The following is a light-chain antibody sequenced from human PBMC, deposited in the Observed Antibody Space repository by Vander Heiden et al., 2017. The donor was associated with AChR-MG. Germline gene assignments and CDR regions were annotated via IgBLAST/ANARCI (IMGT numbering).Light chain of an antibody. J-gene: IGLJ1*01. CDR2: DVS. V-gene: IGLV2-14*01. CDR1: SSDIGGYNY. CDR3: SSYTSTSTSYA. Sequence: SALTQPASVSASPGQSITTSRPGSSSDIGGYNYVSWYQQHPGKAPKLMVYDVSKRPSGVSSRFSGSRAGNTASLTISGLQAEDEADYYCSSYTSTSTSYAFGTGTK.